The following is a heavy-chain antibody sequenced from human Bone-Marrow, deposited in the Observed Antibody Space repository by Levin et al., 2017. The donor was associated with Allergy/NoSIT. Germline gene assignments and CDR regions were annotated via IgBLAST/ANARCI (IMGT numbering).Heavy chain of an antibody. J-gene: IGHJ5*02. CDR2: VSPDGSEK. CDR1: GFSFRDSW. Sequence: GGSLRLSCEASGFSFRDSWMSWARQIPGKGLEWVANVSPDGSEKYSMDSVKGRFTISRDNAKNSLYLQMNSLSAEDTGVYYCTRDRYSHGYRWFDPWGPGTLVTVAS. V-gene: IGHV3-7*01. D-gene: IGHD5-18*01. CDR3: TRDRYSHGYRWFDP.